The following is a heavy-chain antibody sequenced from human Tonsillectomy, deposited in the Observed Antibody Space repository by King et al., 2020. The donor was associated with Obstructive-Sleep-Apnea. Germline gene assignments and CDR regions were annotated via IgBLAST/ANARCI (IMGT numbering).Heavy chain of an antibody. CDR1: GFTFSTYA. D-gene: IGHD5-18*01. CDR3: AKDRGTGYSYGLSYGMDV. V-gene: IGHV3-23*04. J-gene: IGHJ6*02. CDR2: FSGVGGST. Sequence: VQLVESGGGLVQPGGSLILSCAASGFTFSTYAMTWVRQAPGKGLEWVSGFSGVGGSTDYAASVKGWFTISRDNSKNTLYLEMNSLRAEDTAIYYCAKDRGTGYSYGLSYGMDVWGQGTTVTVSS.